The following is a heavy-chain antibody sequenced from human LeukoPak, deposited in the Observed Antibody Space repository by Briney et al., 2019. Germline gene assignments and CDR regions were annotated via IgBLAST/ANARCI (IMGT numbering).Heavy chain of an antibody. V-gene: IGHV3-23*01. Sequence: TGGSLRLSCAASGFTFATYAMSWVRQAPGKGLECVSGVSGSGGTTYYADSVKGRFTISRDNSKNTLYLQMNSLRAEDTAVYYCAKPYYYGSRSYMDYWGQGTLVTVSS. CDR1: GFTFATYA. CDR3: AKPYYYGSRSYMDY. J-gene: IGHJ4*02. D-gene: IGHD3-10*01. CDR2: VSGSGGTT.